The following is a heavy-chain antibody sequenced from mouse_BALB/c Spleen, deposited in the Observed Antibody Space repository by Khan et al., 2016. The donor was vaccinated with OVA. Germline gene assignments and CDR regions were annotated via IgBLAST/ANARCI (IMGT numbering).Heavy chain of an antibody. D-gene: IGHD1-1*01. CDR2: INPSSGYN. J-gene: IGHJ3*01. CDR3: TKGGFGSFGY. Sequence: QVQLKQSGAELARPGASVKMSCKASGYIFTSYMMHWVKQRPGQGLEWIGDINPSSGYNNYNQKFKDKATLTADKSSSTAYMQLSSLTSEDSAVXYWTKGGFGSFGYWGQGTLVTVSA. V-gene: IGHV1-4*01. CDR1: GYIFTSYM.